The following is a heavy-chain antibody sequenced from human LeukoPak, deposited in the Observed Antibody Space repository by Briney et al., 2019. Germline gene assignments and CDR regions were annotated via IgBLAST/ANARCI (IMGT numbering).Heavy chain of an antibody. Sequence: PGGSLRLSCEASGFTFSSYTMNWVRQAPGKGLEWVSSISSSSSYIYYADSVKGRFTISRDNAKNSLYLQMNSLRAEDTAVYYCAREKVDTAMVWDAFDIWGQGTMVTVSS. V-gene: IGHV3-21*01. D-gene: IGHD5-18*01. CDR2: ISSSSSYI. J-gene: IGHJ3*02. CDR3: AREKVDTAMVWDAFDI. CDR1: GFTFSSYT.